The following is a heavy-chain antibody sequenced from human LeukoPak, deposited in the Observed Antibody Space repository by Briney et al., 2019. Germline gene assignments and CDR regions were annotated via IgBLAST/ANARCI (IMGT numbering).Heavy chain of an antibody. D-gene: IGHD3-22*01. Sequence: SETLSLTCTVSGVSISSSSYYWGWIRQPPGKGLEWIGSIYYSGSTYYNPSLKSRVTISVDTSKNQFSLKLRSVTAADTAVYYCAKDHYDSSGYPFDYWGQGTLVTVSS. CDR1: GVSISSSSYY. CDR3: AKDHYDSSGYPFDY. J-gene: IGHJ4*02. CDR2: IYYSGST. V-gene: IGHV4-39*07.